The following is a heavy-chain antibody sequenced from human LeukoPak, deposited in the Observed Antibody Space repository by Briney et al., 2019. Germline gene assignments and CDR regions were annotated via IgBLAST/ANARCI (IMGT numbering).Heavy chain of an antibody. D-gene: IGHD3-9*01. CDR2: INPNSGGT. Sequence: VASVKVSCKSSGYTFTGYYMHWVRQAPGQGLEWMGWINPNSGGTNYAQKFQGRVTMTRDTSISTAYVELSRLRSDDTAVYYCARDGKYYDILTGYFTYNWFDPWGQGTLVTVSS. CDR3: ARDGKYYDILTGYFTYNWFDP. J-gene: IGHJ5*02. CDR1: GYTFTGYY. V-gene: IGHV1-2*02.